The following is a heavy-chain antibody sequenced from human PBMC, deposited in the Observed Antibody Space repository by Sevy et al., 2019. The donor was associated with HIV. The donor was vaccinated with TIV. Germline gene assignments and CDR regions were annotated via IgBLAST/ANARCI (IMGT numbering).Heavy chain of an antibody. D-gene: IGHD6-19*01. J-gene: IGHJ4*02. CDR2: ISAYNGNT. V-gene: IGHV1-18*01. Sequence: ASVKVSCKASGYTFTKYGISWVRQAPGQGLEWMGWISAYNGNTNYAQKLQGRVTMTTGTSTSTAYMELRSLRSDDTAVYYCARQGRGIAVAGPIDYWGQGTLVTVSS. CDR3: ARQGRGIAVAGPIDY. CDR1: GYTFTKYG.